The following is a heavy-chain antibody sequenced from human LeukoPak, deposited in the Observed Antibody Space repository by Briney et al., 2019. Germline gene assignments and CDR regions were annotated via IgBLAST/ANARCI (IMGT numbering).Heavy chain of an antibody. J-gene: IGHJ4*02. D-gene: IGHD6-13*01. V-gene: IGHV4-4*07. CDR3: GRDPFISSFDS. CDR2: IYSSGMT. Sequence: SETLSLTCTVSGDSISNYYWTWIRQPAGKGLEWIGRIYSSGMTHYNPSLKSRVTMSIDTSNRKFSLKLKSVTAADTAIYYCGRDPFISSFDSWGQGTLVSVSS. CDR1: GDSISNYY.